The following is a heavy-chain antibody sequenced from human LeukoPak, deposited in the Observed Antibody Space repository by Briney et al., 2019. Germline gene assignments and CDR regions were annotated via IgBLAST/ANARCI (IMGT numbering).Heavy chain of an antibody. CDR1: GFTVSSNY. V-gene: IGHV3-69-1*02. Sequence: GGSLRLSCAASGFTVSSNYMSWVRQAPGKGLEWVSTISGSGDSTYYADSVKGRFTISRDNAKNSLYLQMNSLRAEDTAVYYCAELGITMIGGVWGKGTTVTISS. D-gene: IGHD3-10*02. J-gene: IGHJ6*04. CDR3: AELGITMIGGV. CDR2: ISGSGDST.